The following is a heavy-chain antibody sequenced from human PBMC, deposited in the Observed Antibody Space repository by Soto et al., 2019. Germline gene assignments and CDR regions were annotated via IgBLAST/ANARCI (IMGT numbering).Heavy chain of an antibody. J-gene: IGHJ4*02. D-gene: IGHD4-17*01. CDR2: ISGSGGST. V-gene: IGHV3-23*01. CDR3: ANLDMVNDYGDLIDY. Sequence: GGSLRLSCAASGFTFSSYAMSWVRQAPGKGLEWVSAISGSGGSTYYADSVKGRFTISRDNSKNTLYLQMNSLRAEDTAVYYCANLDMVNDYGDLIDYWGQGTLVTVSS. CDR1: GFTFSSYA.